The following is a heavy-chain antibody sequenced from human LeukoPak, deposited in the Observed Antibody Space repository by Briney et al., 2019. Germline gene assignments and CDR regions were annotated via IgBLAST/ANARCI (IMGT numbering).Heavy chain of an antibody. CDR1: GGSISSYY. CDR3: ARAPGRACSSTSCYNQKLVWYYYYMDV. J-gene: IGHJ6*03. V-gene: IGHV4-59*01. CDR2: IYYSGST. D-gene: IGHD2-2*02. Sequence: SETLSLTCTVSGGSISSYYWSWIRQPPGKGLEWSGYIYYSGSTNYNPSLKSRVTISVDTSKNQFSLKLSSVTAADTAVYYCARAPGRACSSTSCYNQKLVWYYYYMDVWGKGTTVTVSS.